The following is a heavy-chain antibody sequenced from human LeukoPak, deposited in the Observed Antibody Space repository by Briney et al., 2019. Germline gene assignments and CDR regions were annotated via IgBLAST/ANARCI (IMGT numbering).Heavy chain of an antibody. CDR2: INPAGSST. D-gene: IGHD1-26*01. CDR1: GFTFSSDW. J-gene: IGHJ5*02. CDR3: ARGVRGSYGTDL. V-gene: IGHV3-74*01. Sequence: GGALRLSCAASGFTFSSDWMRWGRQAPGQGLVWVSRINPAGSSTNYADSVKGRFTISRDNTTHTMYMHMNSLRAAHTAVYYCARGVRGSYGTDLWGQGTLVTVSS.